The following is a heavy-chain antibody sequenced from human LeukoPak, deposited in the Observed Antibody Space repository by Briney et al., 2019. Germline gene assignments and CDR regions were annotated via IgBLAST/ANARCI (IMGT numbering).Heavy chain of an antibody. J-gene: IGHJ4*02. CDR2: INPSGGST. D-gene: IGHD6-6*01. Sequence: ASVKVSCKASGYTFTSYYMHWVRQAPGQGLEWMGIINPSGGSTSYAQKFQGRVTMTRDMSTSTVYMELSSLRSEDTAVYYCARDLGGSIAAPTGKGFDYWGQGTLVTVSS. CDR3: ARDLGGSIAAPTGKGFDY. V-gene: IGHV1-46*01. CDR1: GYTFTSYY.